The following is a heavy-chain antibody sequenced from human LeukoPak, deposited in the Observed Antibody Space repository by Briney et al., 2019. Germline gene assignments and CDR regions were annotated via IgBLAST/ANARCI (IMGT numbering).Heavy chain of an antibody. Sequence: GGSLRLSCAASGFTFSNYAMSWVRQAPGKGLEWVSAITGSGGYTYYTDSVKGRFTISSDNSKNTLYLQMNSLRAADTAVYYCAKDQAGTARTLNWFDPWGQGTLVTVSS. CDR3: AKDQAGTARTLNWFDP. V-gene: IGHV3-23*01. CDR1: GFTFSNYA. CDR2: ITGSGGYT. D-gene: IGHD6-13*01. J-gene: IGHJ5*02.